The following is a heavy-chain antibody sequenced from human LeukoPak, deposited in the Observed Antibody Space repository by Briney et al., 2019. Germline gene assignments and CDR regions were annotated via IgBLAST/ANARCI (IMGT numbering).Heavy chain of an antibody. CDR1: GFTFSSYG. Sequence: GGSLRLSCAASGFTFSSYGMHWVRQAPGRGLEWVTNIKGDGSEKKYVDSVKGRFTISRDNAKISVYLHMNSLRAEDTAVYYCARHLFTAPFDIWGQGTMVTVSS. J-gene: IGHJ3*02. CDR3: ARHLFTAPFDI. V-gene: IGHV3-7*01. CDR2: IKGDGSEK. D-gene: IGHD3-16*01.